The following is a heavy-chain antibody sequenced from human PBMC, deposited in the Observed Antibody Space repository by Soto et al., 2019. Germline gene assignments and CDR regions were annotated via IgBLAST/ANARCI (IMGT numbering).Heavy chain of an antibody. CDR3: ARVPDY. Sequence: SETLSLTCAVAGVSLSSGAYSWSWLRQPPGKGLEWIGYIYHSGSTYYNPSLKSRVTISVDRSKNQFSLKLSSVTAADTAVYYCARVPDYWGQGTLVTVSS. J-gene: IGHJ4*02. CDR1: GVSLSSGAYS. V-gene: IGHV4-30-2*01. CDR2: IYHSGST.